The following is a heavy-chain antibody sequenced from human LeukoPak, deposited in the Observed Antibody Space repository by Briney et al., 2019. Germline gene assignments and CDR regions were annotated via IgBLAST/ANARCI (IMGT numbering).Heavy chain of an antibody. Sequence: GWSLRLSCAATGFIFSSYSMHWVRQAPGKGLEWVAVISYDGSKKYYPESVRGRFTISRDNSKNTLFLQMNSLRAEDTAVYYCAKDFGYDSGTYLEQWGQGTLVTVSS. J-gene: IGHJ4*02. CDR2: ISYDGSKK. V-gene: IGHV3-30*18. D-gene: IGHD3-10*01. CDR1: GFIFSSYS. CDR3: AKDFGYDSGTYLEQ.